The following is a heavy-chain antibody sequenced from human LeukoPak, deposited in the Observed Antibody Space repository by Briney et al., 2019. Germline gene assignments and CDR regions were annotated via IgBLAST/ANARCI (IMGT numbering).Heavy chain of an antibody. D-gene: IGHD5-18*01. CDR3: ARGYSWIQLWKWWFDP. CDR2: INHSGST. J-gene: IGHJ5*02. Sequence: PSETLSLTCAVYGGSFSGYYWSWIRQPPGKGLEWIREINHSGSTNYNPSLKSRVTISVDTSKNQFSLKLSSVTAADTAVYYCARGYSWIQLWKWWFDPWGQGTLVTVSS. CDR1: GGSFSGYY. V-gene: IGHV4-34*01.